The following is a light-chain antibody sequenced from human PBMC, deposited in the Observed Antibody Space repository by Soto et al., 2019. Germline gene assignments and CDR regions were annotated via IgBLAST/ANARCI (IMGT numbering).Light chain of an antibody. CDR3: LQDYNYPLT. CDR2: AAS. V-gene: IGKV1-6*01. Sequence: AIQMTQSPSSLSASIGDIVTITCRASQAIRNDLGWFQQKPGKAPKLLISAASRLHSGVPSRFSGSGSGTDFTLTISSLQPEDSATYYCLQDYNYPLTFGGGTKVEIK. CDR1: QAIRND. J-gene: IGKJ4*01.